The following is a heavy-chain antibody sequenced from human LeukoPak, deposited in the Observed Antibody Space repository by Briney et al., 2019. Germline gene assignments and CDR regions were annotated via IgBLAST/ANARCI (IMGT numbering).Heavy chain of an antibody. CDR3: TTRERIAVDTSDY. CDR1: GFTFSNAW. V-gene: IGHV3-15*01. Sequence: GGSLRLSCAASGFTFSNAWMSWVRQAPGKGLEWVGRIKSKTDGGTTDYAAPVKGRFTISRDDSKNTLYLQMNSLKTEDTAVYYCTTRERIAVDTSDYWGQGTLVTVSS. J-gene: IGHJ4*02. D-gene: IGHD6-19*01. CDR2: IKSKTDGGTT.